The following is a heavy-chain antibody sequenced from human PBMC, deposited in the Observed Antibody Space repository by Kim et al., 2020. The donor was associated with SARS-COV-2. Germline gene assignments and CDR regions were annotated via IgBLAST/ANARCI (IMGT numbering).Heavy chain of an antibody. CDR3: ARQGLLWFGEWENFDY. D-gene: IGHD3-10*01. Sequence: SETLSLTCTVSGGSISSSSYYWGWIRQPPGKGLEWIGSIYYSGSTYYNPSLKSRVTISVDTSKNQFSLKLSSVTAADTAVYYCARQGLLWFGEWENFDYWGQGTLVTVSS. V-gene: IGHV4-39*01. CDR1: GGSISSSSYY. J-gene: IGHJ4*01. CDR2: IYYSGST.